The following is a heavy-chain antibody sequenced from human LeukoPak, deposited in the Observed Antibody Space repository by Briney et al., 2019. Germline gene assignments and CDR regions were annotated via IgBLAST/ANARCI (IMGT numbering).Heavy chain of an antibody. V-gene: IGHV4-39*07. Sequence: PSETLSLTCTVSGGSISSGDYYWSWIRQPPGKGLEWIGEINHSGSTNYNPSLKSRVTMSVDTSKNQFSLKLSSVTAADTAVYYCARGRPYYGSGRPLDYWGQGTLVTVSS. CDR2: INHSGST. J-gene: IGHJ4*02. D-gene: IGHD3-10*01. CDR1: GGSISSGDYY. CDR3: ARGRPYYGSGRPLDY.